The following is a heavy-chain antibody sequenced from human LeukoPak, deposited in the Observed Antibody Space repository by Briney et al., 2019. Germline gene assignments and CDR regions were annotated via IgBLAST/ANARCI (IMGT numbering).Heavy chain of an antibody. CDR2: INAGNGNT. V-gene: IGHV1-3*01. CDR1: GYTFTSYA. J-gene: IGHJ6*02. D-gene: IGHD4-17*01. CDR3: ARDPLFWYGDYPGLTYGMDV. Sequence: ASVKVSCKASGYTFTSYAMHWVRQAPGQRPEWMGWINAGNGNTKYSQKFQGRVTITRDTSATTAYMEVSSLRSEDTAVYYCARDPLFWYGDYPGLTYGMDVWGQGTTVTVSS.